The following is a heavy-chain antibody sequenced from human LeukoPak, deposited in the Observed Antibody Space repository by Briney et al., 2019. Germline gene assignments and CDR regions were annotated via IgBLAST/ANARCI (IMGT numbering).Heavy chain of an antibody. V-gene: IGHV3-30-3*01. D-gene: IGHD5-24*01. Sequence: PGRSLRLSCAASGFTFSSYAMHWVRQAPGKGLEWVAVISYDGSNKYYADSVKGRFTISRDNSKNTLYLQMNSLRAEDTAVYYCARPMATIKGPFDYWGQGTLVTVSS. CDR2: ISYDGSNK. CDR3: ARPMATIKGPFDY. J-gene: IGHJ4*02. CDR1: GFTFSSYA.